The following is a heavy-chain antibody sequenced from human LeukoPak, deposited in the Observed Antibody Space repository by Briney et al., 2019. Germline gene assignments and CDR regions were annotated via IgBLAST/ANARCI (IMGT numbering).Heavy chain of an antibody. V-gene: IGHV3-33*01. D-gene: IGHD3-22*01. CDR2: IWYDGSNK. CDR1: GFTFSNYG. CDR3: ASPLDSSGYYLGY. J-gene: IGHJ4*02. Sequence: GRSLRLSCAASGFTFSNYGMRWVRQAPGKGLEWVAVIWYDGSNKYYADSVKGRFTISRDNSKNTLYLQMNSLRAEDTAVYYCASPLDSSGYYLGYWGQGTLVTVSS.